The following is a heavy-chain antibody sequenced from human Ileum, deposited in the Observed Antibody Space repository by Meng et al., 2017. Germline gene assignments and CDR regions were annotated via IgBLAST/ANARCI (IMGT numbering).Heavy chain of an antibody. J-gene: IGHJ4*02. V-gene: IGHV1-18*01. CDR1: GYTFTTFG. CDR2: IDPGNGNR. Sequence: QVQLVQSEIEVKKPGASVTVSCKPSGYTFTTFGISWVRQAPGQGLEWMGWIDPGNGNRNFAQKFQDRITLTTDTTTTTAYMELRSLRSDDTAIFYCARDRQWVFDYWGQGTLVTVSS. D-gene: IGHD6-19*01. CDR3: ARDRQWVFDY.